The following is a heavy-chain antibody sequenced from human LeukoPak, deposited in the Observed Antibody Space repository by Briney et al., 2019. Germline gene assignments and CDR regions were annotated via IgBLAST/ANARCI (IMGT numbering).Heavy chain of an antibody. V-gene: IGHV4-59*08. J-gene: IGHJ3*02. CDR2: IHHSGST. CDR3: ARPMGDIAMVDAFDI. Sequence: SETLSLTCTVSGGPISSYYWSWIRQPPGKGLEWIGTIHHSGSTYYNPPLKSRLTISEDTSKNRFSLKLTSVTAADTAVYYCARPMGDIAMVDAFDIWGQGTMVTLSS. D-gene: IGHD5-18*01. CDR1: GGPISSYY.